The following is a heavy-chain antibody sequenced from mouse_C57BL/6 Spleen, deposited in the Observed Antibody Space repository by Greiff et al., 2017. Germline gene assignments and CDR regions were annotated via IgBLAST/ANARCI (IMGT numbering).Heavy chain of an antibody. CDR1: GFTFSSYA. D-gene: IGHD2-4*01. V-gene: IGHV5-9-1*02. CDR2: ISSGGDYI. J-gene: IGHJ4*01. Sequence: EVKLMESGEGLVKPGGSLKLSCAASGFTFSSYAMSWVRQTPEKRLEWVAYISSGGDYIYYADTVKGRFTISSDNARTTLYLQMSSRKSEDTAMYYCTRERLRGAMDYWGQGTSVTVSS. CDR3: TRERLRGAMDY.